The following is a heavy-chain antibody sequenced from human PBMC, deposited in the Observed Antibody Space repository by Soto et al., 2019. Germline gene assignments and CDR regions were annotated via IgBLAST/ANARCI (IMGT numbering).Heavy chain of an antibody. Sequence: GGSLRLSFAASGFTFSSYAMSWVRQAPGKGLEWVSAISGSGGSTYYADSVKGRFTISRDNSKNTLYLQMNSLRAEDTAVYYCAKDRGNIVATMGYFDYWGQGTLVTVSS. D-gene: IGHD5-12*01. V-gene: IGHV3-23*01. CDR3: AKDRGNIVATMGYFDY. J-gene: IGHJ4*02. CDR1: GFTFSSYA. CDR2: ISGSGGST.